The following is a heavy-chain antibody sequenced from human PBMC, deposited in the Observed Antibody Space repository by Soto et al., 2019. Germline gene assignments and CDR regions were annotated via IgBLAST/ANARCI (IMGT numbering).Heavy chain of an antibody. CDR1: GFTFSDHY. D-gene: IGHD3-10*01. CDR3: TRGLRGGAPSSTFHGMDV. Sequence: EVQLVESGGGLVQPGGSLRLSCEASGFTFSDHYMDWVRQAPGKGLEWVARSRNRVNSHTTAYAASVKGRFTISRDESKSSLYLEINSLKIEDTAVYYCTRGLRGGAPSSTFHGMDVWGQGTTVTVSS. CDR2: SRNRVNSHTT. V-gene: IGHV3-72*01. J-gene: IGHJ6*01.